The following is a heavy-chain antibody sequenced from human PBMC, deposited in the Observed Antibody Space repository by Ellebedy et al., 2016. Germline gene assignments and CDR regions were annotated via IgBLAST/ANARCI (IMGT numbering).Heavy chain of an antibody. Sequence: SETLSLXXTVSGGSISSGGYYWSWIRQHPGKGLEWIGYIYYSGSTYYNPSLKSRVTISVDTSKNQFSLKLSSVTAADTAVYYCARETGCSSTSCYADLWFDPWGQGTLVTVSS. CDR3: ARETGCSSTSCYADLWFDP. CDR2: IYYSGST. D-gene: IGHD2-2*01. J-gene: IGHJ5*02. V-gene: IGHV4-31*03. CDR1: GGSISSGGYY.